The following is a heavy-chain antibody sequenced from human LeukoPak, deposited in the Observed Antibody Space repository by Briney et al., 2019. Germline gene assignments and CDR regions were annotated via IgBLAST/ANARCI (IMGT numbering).Heavy chain of an antibody. CDR1: GFTFSSYA. CDR3: ARTGPGYSSSWYMPGWWFDP. J-gene: IGHJ5*02. Sequence: PGGSLRLSCAASGFTFSSYAMSWVRQAPGKGLEWVSAISGSGGSTYYADSVKGRFTISRDNSKNTLYLQMNSLRAEDTAVYYCARTGPGYSSSWYMPGWWFDPWGQGTLVTVSS. CDR2: ISGSGGST. D-gene: IGHD6-13*01. V-gene: IGHV3-23*01.